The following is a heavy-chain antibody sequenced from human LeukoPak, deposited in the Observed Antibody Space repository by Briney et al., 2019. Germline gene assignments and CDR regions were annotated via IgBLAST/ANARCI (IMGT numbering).Heavy chain of an antibody. Sequence: ASVKVSCKASGYTFTGYYMHWVRQAPGQGLEWMGWINPNSGGTNYAQKFQGRVTMTRDTSISTAYMELSRLRSDDTAVYYCARDRQQLVHWLSAWGQGTLVTVSS. V-gene: IGHV1-2*02. CDR3: ARDRQQLVHWLSA. D-gene: IGHD6-13*01. CDR2: INPNSGGT. J-gene: IGHJ5*02. CDR1: GYTFTGYY.